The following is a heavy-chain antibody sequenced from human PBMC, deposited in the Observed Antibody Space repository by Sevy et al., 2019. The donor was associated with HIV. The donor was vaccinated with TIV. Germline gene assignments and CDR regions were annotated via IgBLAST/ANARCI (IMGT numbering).Heavy chain of an antibody. D-gene: IGHD3-22*01. CDR2: ISSGSSYI. CDR3: ARSLDYYDSSGANDY. J-gene: IGHJ4*02. CDR1: GFTFSYYA. V-gene: IGHV3-21*01. Sequence: GGSLRLSCAASGFTFSYYAMKWVRQAPGKGLEWVSSISSGSSYISYGQSVKGRFTISRDNAKNSLFLQMNSLRAEDTAVYYCARSLDYYDSSGANDYWGQGTLVTVSS.